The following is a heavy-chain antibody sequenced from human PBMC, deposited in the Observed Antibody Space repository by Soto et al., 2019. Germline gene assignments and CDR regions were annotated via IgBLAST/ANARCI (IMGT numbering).Heavy chain of an antibody. CDR3: AREDGYLNWFDP. J-gene: IGHJ5*02. CDR1: GFTFYTYW. CDR2: IKSDGSEK. Sequence: GGSLRLSCGASGFTFYTYWMNWVRQAPGMGLEWVANIKSDGSEKYYVDSVKGRFTISRDNTKNTLYLQMNSLRAEDTAVYYCAREDGYLNWFDPWGQGTLVTVSS. V-gene: IGHV3-7*01. D-gene: IGHD5-12*01.